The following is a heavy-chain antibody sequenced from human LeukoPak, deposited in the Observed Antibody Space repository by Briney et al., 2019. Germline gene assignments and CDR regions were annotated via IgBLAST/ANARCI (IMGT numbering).Heavy chain of an antibody. CDR1: GGSISSYY. J-gene: IGHJ6*03. Sequence: SETLSLTCTVSGGSISSYYWSWIRQPPGKGLEWIGYIYYSGSTNYNPSLKSRVTISVDTSKNQFSLKLSSVTAADTAVYYCARCVEGYCSGGSCYSYYYYMDVWGKGTTVTVSS. CDR2: IYYSGST. V-gene: IGHV4-59*01. D-gene: IGHD2-15*01. CDR3: ARCVEGYCSGGSCYSYYYYMDV.